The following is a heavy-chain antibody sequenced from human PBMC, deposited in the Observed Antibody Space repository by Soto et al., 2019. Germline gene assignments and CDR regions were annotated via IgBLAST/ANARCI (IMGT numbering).Heavy chain of an antibody. J-gene: IGHJ6*03. CDR3: AKAASGSRYMEV. V-gene: IGHV3-30*18. CDR2: ISLEGSDK. D-gene: IGHD3-10*01. Sequence: QVQLVESGGGVVQPGRSLRLSCEASGFTFSSDGMHWVRQAPGKGLEWVALISLEGSDKYYADSVKGRFTISRDNSKNTMYLQMNSLRAEDPAVYYCAKAASGSRYMEVWGKGTTVTVSS. CDR1: GFTFSSDG.